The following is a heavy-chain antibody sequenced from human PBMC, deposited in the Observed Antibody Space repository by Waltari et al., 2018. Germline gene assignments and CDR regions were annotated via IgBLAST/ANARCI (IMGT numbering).Heavy chain of an antibody. J-gene: IGHJ4*02. CDR2: INPNSGDT. Sequence: QVQLVQSGAEVKKPGASVKVSCKASGYSFTDYYINWVRQAPGQGLEWMGWINPNSGDTNYAQKFQGRVTMTRDTSISTAYMELSRRRSDDTAVYYCARALPQRRYDFWSGSSYFKYWGRGALVTVSS. CDR3: ARALPQRRYDFWSGSSYFKY. D-gene: IGHD3-3*01. V-gene: IGHV1-2*02. CDR1: GYSFTDYY.